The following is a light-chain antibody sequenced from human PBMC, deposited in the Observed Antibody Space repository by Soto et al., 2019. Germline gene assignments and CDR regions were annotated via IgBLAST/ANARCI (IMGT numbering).Light chain of an antibody. Sequence: IQMTQSPSSLSASVGDRVTITCRASQSISSYLNWYQQKPGKAPKLLIYAASSLQSGVPSRFSGSGSGTDFTLTISSLQPEDFATYYCQQSWTFGQGTKV. CDR1: QSISSY. CDR3: QQSWT. V-gene: IGKV1-39*01. J-gene: IGKJ1*01. CDR2: AAS.